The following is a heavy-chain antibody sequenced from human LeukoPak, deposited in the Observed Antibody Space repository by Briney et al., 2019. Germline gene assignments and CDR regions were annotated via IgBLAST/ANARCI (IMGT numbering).Heavy chain of an antibody. D-gene: IGHD6-19*01. Sequence: SETLSLTCAVSGGSISSSNWWSWVRQPPGKGLEWIGEIYHSGSTNYNPSLKSRVTISVDKSKNQFSLKLSSVTAADTAVYYCARVSVAGWTKNAFDIWGQGTMVTVSS. V-gene: IGHV4-4*02. CDR2: IYHSGST. CDR1: GGSISSSNW. J-gene: IGHJ3*02. CDR3: ARVSVAGWTKNAFDI.